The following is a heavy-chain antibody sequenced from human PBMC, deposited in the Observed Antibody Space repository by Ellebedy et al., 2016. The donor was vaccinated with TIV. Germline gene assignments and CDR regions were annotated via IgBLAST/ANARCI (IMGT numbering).Heavy chain of an antibody. Sequence: GESLKISCAASGFTFSTYWMTWVRQAPGKGLEWVANIKEDGSEKYYVDTVKGRFTVSRDNGKNAVYLQVNSLRAEDTAVYYCARGGAHAFDVWGQGTMVTVSS. J-gene: IGHJ3*01. D-gene: IGHD5-12*01. V-gene: IGHV3-7*03. CDR3: ARGGAHAFDV. CDR2: IKEDGSEK. CDR1: GFTFSTYW.